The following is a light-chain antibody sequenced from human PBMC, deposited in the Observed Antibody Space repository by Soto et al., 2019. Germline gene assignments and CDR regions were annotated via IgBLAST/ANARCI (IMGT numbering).Light chain of an antibody. CDR1: QGITSY. J-gene: IGKJ4*01. V-gene: IGKV1-9*01. Sequence: IQFTPSPFSLSASVGGRGTIPCRASQGITSYLAWYQQRPGKAPGLLIYSASTLQSGVPSRFSGSGYGTDFSLTISNLQPEDFATYYCQQLYSHPLTFGGGTKVDIK. CDR3: QQLYSHPLT. CDR2: SAS.